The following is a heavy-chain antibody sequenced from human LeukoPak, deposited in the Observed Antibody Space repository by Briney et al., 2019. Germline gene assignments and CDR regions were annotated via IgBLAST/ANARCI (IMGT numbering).Heavy chain of an antibody. Sequence: GGSLRLSCAASGFTFSSYAMHWVRQAPGKGLEWVAVISYDGSNKYYADSVKGRFTISRDNSKNTLYLQMNSLRAEDTAVYYCARDDGVYDYGDYVPNWFDPWGQGTLVTVSS. CDR2: ISYDGSNK. CDR1: GFTFSSYA. CDR3: ARDDGVYDYGDYVPNWFDP. V-gene: IGHV3-30-3*01. J-gene: IGHJ5*02. D-gene: IGHD4-17*01.